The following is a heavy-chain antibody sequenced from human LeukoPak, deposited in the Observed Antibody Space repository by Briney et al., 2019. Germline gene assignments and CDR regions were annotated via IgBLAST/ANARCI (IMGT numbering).Heavy chain of an antibody. Sequence: SETLSLTCTVSGGSNISSSYYWGWIRQPPGKGLEWIGSIYYSGSTYYNPSLKSRVTISVDTSKNQFSLKLSSVTAADTAVYYCVRAIYCSSTSRHLSGWFDPWGQGTLVTVSS. CDR1: GGSNISSSYY. CDR2: IYYSGST. CDR3: VRAIYCSSTSRHLSGWFDP. V-gene: IGHV4-39*01. J-gene: IGHJ5*02. D-gene: IGHD2-2*01.